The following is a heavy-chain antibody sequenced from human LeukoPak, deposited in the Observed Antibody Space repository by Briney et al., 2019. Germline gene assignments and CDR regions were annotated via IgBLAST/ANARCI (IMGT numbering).Heavy chain of an antibody. CDR1: GGSISSYY. CDR2: IYYSGST. J-gene: IGHJ4*02. CDR3: ARDLDGSGSY. Sequence: SETLPLTCTVSGGSISSYYWSWIRQPPGKGLEWIGYIYYSGSTNYNPSLKSRVTISVDTSKNQFSLKLSSVTAADTAVYYCARDLDGSGSYWGQGTLVTVSS. V-gene: IGHV4-59*12. D-gene: IGHD3-10*01.